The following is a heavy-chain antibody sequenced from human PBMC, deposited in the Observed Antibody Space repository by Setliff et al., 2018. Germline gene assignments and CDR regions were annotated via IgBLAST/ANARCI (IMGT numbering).Heavy chain of an antibody. CDR3: ARRGNRGSGWYAGIDY. J-gene: IGHJ4*02. Sequence: GGSLRLSCLASGFSFSNTKMSWIRQAPGKGLEWVGRIKSAADGGTIEYAAAVNGRFTVSRDDSKNTLFLQMNSLKTEDTAVYFCARRGNRGSGWYAGIDYWGQGTLVTVSS. CDR2: IKSAADGGTI. CDR1: GFSFSNTK. V-gene: IGHV3-15*01. D-gene: IGHD6-19*01.